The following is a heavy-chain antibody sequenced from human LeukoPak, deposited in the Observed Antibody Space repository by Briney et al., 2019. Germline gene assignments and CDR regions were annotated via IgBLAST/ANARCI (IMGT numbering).Heavy chain of an antibody. D-gene: IGHD4-17*01. J-gene: IGHJ4*02. CDR2: INPNSGVT. CDR1: GYTFTGYY. V-gene: IGHV1-2*02. CDR3: ARDFGRAYGDKFYY. Sequence: GASVKVSCKASGYTFTGYYMHWVRQAPGQGLEWMGWINPNSGVTDYAQKFQGRVTMTRDTSISTAYMEVSSLRSDDTAVYYGARDFGRAYGDKFYYWGQGTLVTVSS.